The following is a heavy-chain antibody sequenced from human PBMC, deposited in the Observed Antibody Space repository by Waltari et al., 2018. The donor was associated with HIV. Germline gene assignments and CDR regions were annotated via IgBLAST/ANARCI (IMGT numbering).Heavy chain of an antibody. CDR2: ISWDGRNI. V-gene: IGHV3-43*01. CDR3: AKGLPITF. J-gene: IGHJ6*02. Sequence: EVQLEESGGALLQPGGSLRLSCAASGFRFDGYTMHWVRQAPGKGLEWVSLISWDGRNIQYADSVKGRFTVSRDNSKNALSLQMNSLRTEDTALYYCAKGLPITFWGQGTTVTVSS. D-gene: IGHD5-18*01. CDR1: GFRFDGYT.